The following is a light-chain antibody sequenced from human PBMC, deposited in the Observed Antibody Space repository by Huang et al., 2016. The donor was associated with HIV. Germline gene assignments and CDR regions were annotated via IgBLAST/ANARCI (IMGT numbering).Light chain of an antibody. CDR3: QQSYNTPLT. CDR2: AAS. V-gene: IGKV1-39*01. Sequence: DIQMTQSPSSLSASEGDRVTITCRASQSINSYLNWYQQKPGKAPKVLIYAASSLQSGVPSRFSGSGSGTDFTLTINSLQPEDFAIYYCQQSYNTPLTFGGGTRLEIK. CDR1: QSINSY. J-gene: IGKJ4*01.